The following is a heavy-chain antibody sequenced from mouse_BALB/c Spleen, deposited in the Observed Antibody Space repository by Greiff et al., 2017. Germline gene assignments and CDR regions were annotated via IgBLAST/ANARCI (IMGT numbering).Heavy chain of an antibody. D-gene: IGHD2-10*01. CDR2: IYPYNGGT. V-gene: IGHV1S29*02. CDR3: ARTSYYGNYVDAMDY. CDR1: GYTFTDYN. J-gene: IGHJ4*01. Sequence: EVQLQQSGPELVKPGASVKISCKASGYTFTDYNMHWVKQSHGKSLEWIGYIYPYNGGTGYNQKFKSKATLTVDNSSSTAYMELRSLTSEDSAVYYCARTSYYGNYVDAMDYWGQGTSVTVSS.